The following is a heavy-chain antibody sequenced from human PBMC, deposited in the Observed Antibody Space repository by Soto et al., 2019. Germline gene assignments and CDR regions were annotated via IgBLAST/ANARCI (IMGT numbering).Heavy chain of an antibody. CDR3: AKDHLETTVTTPSY. D-gene: IGHD4-17*01. J-gene: IGHJ4*02. CDR2: ISYDGNNK. CDR1: GFTFSSYG. Sequence: QVQLVESGGGVVQPGRSLRLSCAASGFTFSSYGMHWVRQAPGKGLEWVTVISYDGNNKYYADSVKGRFTISRDNFKNTLYLQIDSLRAEDTDMYYCAKDHLETTVTTPSYWGQGTLVTVSS. V-gene: IGHV3-30*18.